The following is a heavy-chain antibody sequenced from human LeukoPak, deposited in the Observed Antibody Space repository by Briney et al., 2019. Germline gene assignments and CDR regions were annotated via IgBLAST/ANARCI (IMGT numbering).Heavy chain of an antibody. CDR2: IHYSGGT. Sequence: SETLSLTCTVSGVSISSSSHYWGWIRQPPGKGLEWIASIHYSGGTNYNPSLKGRVTISVDTSKNQVSLKLSSVTAADTAVYYCAKHESLIAFDIWGQGTMVTVSS. CDR1: GVSISSSSHY. CDR3: AKHESLIAFDI. J-gene: IGHJ3*02. V-gene: IGHV4-39*01.